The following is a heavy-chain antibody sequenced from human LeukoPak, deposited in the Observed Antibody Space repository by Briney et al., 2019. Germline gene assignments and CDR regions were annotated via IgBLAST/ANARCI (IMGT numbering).Heavy chain of an antibody. CDR2: IKQDGSEK. Sequence: GGSLRLSCAASGFTFSSYWMSWVRQAPGKGLEWVANIKQDGSEKYYVDSVKGRFTISRDNAKNPLYLQMNSLRAEDTAVYYCARDLGGYSYGPNAFDIWGQGTMVTVSS. D-gene: IGHD5-18*01. V-gene: IGHV3-7*01. CDR1: GFTFSSYW. J-gene: IGHJ3*02. CDR3: ARDLGGYSYGPNAFDI.